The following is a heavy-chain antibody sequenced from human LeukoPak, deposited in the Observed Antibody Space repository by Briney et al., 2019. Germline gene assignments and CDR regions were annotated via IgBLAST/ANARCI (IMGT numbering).Heavy chain of an antibody. D-gene: IGHD1-26*01. CDR3: ARGVVGVDY. CDR1: GFTFSDYY. J-gene: IGHJ4*02. CDR2: ISSITTYT. V-gene: IGHV3-11*05. Sequence: GGSLRLSCAASGFTFSDYYMTWIRQAPGKGLEWLAYISSITTYTHYADSVKGRFTISRDNAKNSLYLQMNSLRAEDTAVYYCARGVVGVDYWGQGTLVTVSS.